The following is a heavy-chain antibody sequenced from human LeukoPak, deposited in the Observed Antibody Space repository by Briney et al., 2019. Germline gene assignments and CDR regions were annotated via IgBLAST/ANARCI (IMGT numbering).Heavy chain of an antibody. CDR3: VRGDFTLDY. D-gene: IGHD2-21*02. CDR2: IKDDASIR. Sequence: PGGSLRLSCTASGFTISGFWMHWVRQAPGNGLVWVSRIKDDASIRDYAESVKGRFTISRDNAKNTLYLQIGSLRADDTAVYYCVRGDFTLDYWGQGTLVTVSS. CDR1: GFTISGFW. V-gene: IGHV3-74*01. J-gene: IGHJ4*02.